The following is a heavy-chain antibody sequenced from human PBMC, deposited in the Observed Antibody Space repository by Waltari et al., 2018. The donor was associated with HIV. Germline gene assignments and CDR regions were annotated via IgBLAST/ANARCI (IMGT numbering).Heavy chain of an antibody. J-gene: IGHJ2*01. CDR1: GYSFTSYW. V-gene: IGHV5-10-1*01. CDR3: ARHAYSRIHTSWSFAL. D-gene: IGHD2-21*01. CDR2: IDPSDSYT. Sequence: EVQLVQSGAEVKKPGESLRISCKGSGYSFTSYWISWVRQMPGKGLEWMGRIDPSDSYTNSSPSFQAHVTITADQSISTAYLQWSSLKASDTATYYCARHAYSRIHTSWSFALLGRGTLVTVSS.